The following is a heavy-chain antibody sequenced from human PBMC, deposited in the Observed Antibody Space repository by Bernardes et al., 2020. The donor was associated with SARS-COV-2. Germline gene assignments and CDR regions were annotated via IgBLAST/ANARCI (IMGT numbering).Heavy chain of an antibody. D-gene: IGHD2-2*01. Sequence: GGSLRLSCAASGFTVSSNYMSWVRQAPGKGLEWVSVIYSGGSTYYADSVKGRFTISRDNSKNTLYLQMNSLRAEDTAVYYCARELIVVVPTYYYYGMDVWGQGTTVTVSS. CDR2: IYSGGST. CDR3: ARELIVVVPTYYYYGMDV. V-gene: IGHV3-53*01. J-gene: IGHJ6*02. CDR1: GFTVSSNY.